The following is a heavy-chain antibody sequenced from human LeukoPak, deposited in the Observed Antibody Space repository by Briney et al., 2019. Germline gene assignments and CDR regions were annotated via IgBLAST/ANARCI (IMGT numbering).Heavy chain of an antibody. CDR2: IYIGGSP. J-gene: IGHJ4*02. CDR3: ARAKPKNMVRGLIMRRESRYYFDY. D-gene: IGHD3-10*01. Sequence: GRSLRLSCAASGFTVSSTYMSWARQAPGKGLEWVSVIYIGGSPYNADSVKGRFTISRDNSKSTLYIQMNSLRADDTAVYYCARAKPKNMVRGLIMRRESRYYFDYWGQGTLVTVSS. V-gene: IGHV3-53*01. CDR1: GFTVSSTY.